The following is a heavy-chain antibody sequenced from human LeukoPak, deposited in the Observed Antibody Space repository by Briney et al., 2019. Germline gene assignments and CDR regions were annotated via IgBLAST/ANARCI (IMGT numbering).Heavy chain of an antibody. V-gene: IGHV4-34*01. CDR2: INHSGST. D-gene: IGHD4-17*01. J-gene: IGHJ4*02. CDR3: ARVDVGDYGDYVESDY. CDR1: GGSFSGYY. Sequence: PSETLSLTCAVYGGSFSGYYWSWIRQPPGKGLEWIGEINHSGSTNYNPSLKSRVTISVDTSKNQFSLKLSSVTAADTAVYYCARVDVGDYGDYVESDYWGQGTLVTVSS.